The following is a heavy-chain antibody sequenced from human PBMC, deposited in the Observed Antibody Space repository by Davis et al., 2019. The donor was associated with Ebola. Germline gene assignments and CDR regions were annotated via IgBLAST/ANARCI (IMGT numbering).Heavy chain of an antibody. CDR2: INHSGST. V-gene: IGHV4-34*01. D-gene: IGHD2-21*02. J-gene: IGHJ2*01. CDR1: GGSFSGYY. CDR3: ARGYCGGDCSYFDL. Sequence: ETLSLTCAVYGGSFSGYYWSWIRQPPGKGLEWIGEINHSGSTNYNPSLKSRVTISVDTSKNQFSLKLSSVTAADTAVYYCARGYCGGDCSYFDLWGRGTLVTVSS.